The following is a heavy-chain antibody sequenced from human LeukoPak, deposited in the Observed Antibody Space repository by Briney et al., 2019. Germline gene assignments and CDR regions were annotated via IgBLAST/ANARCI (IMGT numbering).Heavy chain of an antibody. CDR1: GGTFSSYA. CDR2: IIPILGIA. V-gene: IGHV1-69*04. D-gene: IGHD3-3*01. Sequence: GASVKVSCKASGGTFSSYAISWVRQAPGQGLEWMGRIIPILGIANYAQKFQGRVTITADKSTSTAYMELSSLRSEDTAVYYCARAAEEIPGFCYWGQGTLVTVSS. J-gene: IGHJ4*02. CDR3: ARAAEEIPGFCY.